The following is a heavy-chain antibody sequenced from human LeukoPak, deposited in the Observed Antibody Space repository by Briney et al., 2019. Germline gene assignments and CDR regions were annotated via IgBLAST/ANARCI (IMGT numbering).Heavy chain of an antibody. Sequence: GGSLRLSCAASGFTFSSYAMSWVRQAPGKGLEWVSAISGSGGSTYYADSVKGRFTISRDNSKNTLYLQMNSLRAEDTAVYYCAKDRHYDSSGSYGMDVWGQGTTVTVSS. J-gene: IGHJ6*02. V-gene: IGHV3-23*01. CDR3: AKDRHYDSSGSYGMDV. CDR2: ISGSGGST. D-gene: IGHD3-22*01. CDR1: GFTFSSYA.